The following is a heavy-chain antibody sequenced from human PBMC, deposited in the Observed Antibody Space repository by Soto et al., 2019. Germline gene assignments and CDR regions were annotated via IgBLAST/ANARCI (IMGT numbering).Heavy chain of an antibody. D-gene: IGHD3-10*01. CDR2: VGSDGGST. CDR1: EFTFTSYA. V-gene: IGHV3-23*01. CDR3: AKDVCGSGTFCHFDY. Sequence: EVQLLESGGGLVQPGGSLRLSCAASEFTFTSYAMSWVRQAPGKGLEWVSAVGSDGGSTYYADSVRGRFTVSRDNSQNPLYAQMNNLRAEDTAVKYGAKDVCGSGTFCHFDYWGQGTLVTVSS. J-gene: IGHJ4*02.